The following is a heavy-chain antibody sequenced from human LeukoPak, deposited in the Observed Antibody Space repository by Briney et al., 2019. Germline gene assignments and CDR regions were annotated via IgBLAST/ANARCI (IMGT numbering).Heavy chain of an antibody. CDR3: ARDGAAAGTPTFDY. D-gene: IGHD6-13*01. J-gene: IGHJ4*02. CDR1: GGSISSGGYY. CDR2: IYYSGST. V-gene: IGHV4-31*03. Sequence: SETLSLTCTVSGGSISSGGYYWSWIRQHPGKGLEWIGYIYYSGSTYYNPSLKSRVTISVDRSKNQFSLKLSSVTAADTAVYYCARDGAAAGTPTFDYWGQGTLVTVSS.